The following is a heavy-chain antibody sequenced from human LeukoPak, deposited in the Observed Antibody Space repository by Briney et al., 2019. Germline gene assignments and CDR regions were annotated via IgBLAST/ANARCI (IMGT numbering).Heavy chain of an antibody. D-gene: IGHD1-1*01. CDR3: ARCRPFCGGTPRIDY. CDR2: IIPIFGTA. CDR1: GGTFSSYA. V-gene: IGHV1-69*06. J-gene: IGHJ4*02. Sequence: ASVKVSCKASGGTFSSYAISWVRQAPGQGLEWMGGIIPIFGTANYAQKFQGRVTITADKSTSTAYMELSSLRSEDTAVYYCARCRPFCGGTPRIDYWGQGTLVTVSS.